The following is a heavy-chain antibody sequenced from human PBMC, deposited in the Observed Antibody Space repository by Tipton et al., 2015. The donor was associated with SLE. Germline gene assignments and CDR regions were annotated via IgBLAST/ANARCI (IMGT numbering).Heavy chain of an antibody. CDR2: IYYSGSN. Sequence: TLSLTCTVSGGSISTNYYYWGWIRQTPGKGLKWLGGIYYSGSNYYNPSLNSRVTLSIDTSKNQFSRKLSSVTAADTAVYYCAREGLRFLDGFDYWGQGTLVTVSS. D-gene: IGHD3-3*01. J-gene: IGHJ4*02. CDR3: AREGLRFLDGFDY. V-gene: IGHV4-39*07. CDR1: GGSISTNYYY.